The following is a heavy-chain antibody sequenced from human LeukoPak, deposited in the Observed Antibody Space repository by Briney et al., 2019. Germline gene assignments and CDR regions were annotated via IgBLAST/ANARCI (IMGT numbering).Heavy chain of an antibody. J-gene: IGHJ4*02. CDR1: GVSFSGYY. CDR3: ARGYCSSTSCYMLFDY. V-gene: IGHV4-34*01. D-gene: IGHD2-2*02. Sequence: PSETLSLTCAVYGVSFSGYYWSWIRQPPGKGLEWVGEINHSGSTNYNPSLKSRVTISVDTSKNQFSLKLSSVTAADTAVYYCARGYCSSTSCYMLFDYWGQGTLVTVSS. CDR2: INHSGST.